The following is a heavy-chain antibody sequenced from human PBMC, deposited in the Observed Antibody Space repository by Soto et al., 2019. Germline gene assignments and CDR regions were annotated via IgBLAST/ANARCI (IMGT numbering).Heavy chain of an antibody. J-gene: IGHJ4*02. CDR1: GFTFSSYG. Sequence: QVQLVESGGGVVQPGRSLRLSCAASGFTFSSYGMHWVRQAPGKGLEWMAVISYDGSNKYYADSVKGRFTISRDNSKNTLYLQMNSLRAEDTAVYYCAKDIRSSSWYRIDYWGQGTLVTVSS. CDR3: AKDIRSSSWYRIDY. V-gene: IGHV3-30*18. CDR2: ISYDGSNK. D-gene: IGHD6-13*01.